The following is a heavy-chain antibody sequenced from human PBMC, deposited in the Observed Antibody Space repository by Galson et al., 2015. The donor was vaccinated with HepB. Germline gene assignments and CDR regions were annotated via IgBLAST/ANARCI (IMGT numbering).Heavy chain of an antibody. CDR2: ISGSGGST. Sequence: SLRLSCAASGFTFSSYAVSWVRQAPGKGLEWVSAISGSGGSTYYADSVKGRFTISRDNSKDTLYLQMNSLRAEDTAVYYCAKVWRSKWELLHKGAFDIWGQGTMVTVSS. V-gene: IGHV3-23*01. CDR3: AKVWRSKWELLHKGAFDI. D-gene: IGHD1-26*01. CDR1: GFTFSSYA. J-gene: IGHJ3*02.